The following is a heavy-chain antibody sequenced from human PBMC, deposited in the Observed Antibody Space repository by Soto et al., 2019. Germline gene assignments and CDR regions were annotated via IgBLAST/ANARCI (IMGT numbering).Heavy chain of an antibody. CDR2: IYWDDDK. D-gene: IGHD1-1*01. CDR3: AHSNWRDPIYD. V-gene: IGHV2-5*02. Sequence: QITLKESGPTLVKPTQTLTLTCTFSGFSLSTGAVGVGWIRQPPGKALEWLALIYWDDDKHYSPSLKSRLTITKDTSNNQLVLTMTNMDPVDTATYYCAHSNWRDPIYDWGQGTLVTVSS. CDR1: GFSLSTGAVG. J-gene: IGHJ4*02.